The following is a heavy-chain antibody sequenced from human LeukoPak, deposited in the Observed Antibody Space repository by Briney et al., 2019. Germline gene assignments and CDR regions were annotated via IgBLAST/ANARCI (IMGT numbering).Heavy chain of an antibody. Sequence: GGSLRLSCAASEFTLSSPGLHWFRQAPGKGLEWVAVISYDGSDKSYADSVKGRFTISRDNAKNALYLQMNSLRAEDTALYYCARDLTGYYSADYWGQGILVTVSS. J-gene: IGHJ4*02. V-gene: IGHV3-30-3*01. CDR2: ISYDGSDK. CDR3: ARDLTGYYSADY. CDR1: EFTLSSPG. D-gene: IGHD3-9*01.